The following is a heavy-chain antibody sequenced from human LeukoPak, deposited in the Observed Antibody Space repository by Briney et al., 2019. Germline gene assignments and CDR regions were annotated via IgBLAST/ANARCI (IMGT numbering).Heavy chain of an antibody. CDR2: TYYRSKWYN. Sequence: SQTLSLTCAISGDSVSSYTAAWNWIRQSPSRGLEWLGRTYYRSKWYNDYAVSVKSRITINPDTSKNQFSLKLSSVTAADTAVYYCARDPVRPYYDFWSGPIFLNWFDPWGQGTLVTVSS. CDR1: GDSVSSYTAA. D-gene: IGHD3-3*01. V-gene: IGHV6-1*01. J-gene: IGHJ5*02. CDR3: ARDPVRPYYDFWSGPIFLNWFDP.